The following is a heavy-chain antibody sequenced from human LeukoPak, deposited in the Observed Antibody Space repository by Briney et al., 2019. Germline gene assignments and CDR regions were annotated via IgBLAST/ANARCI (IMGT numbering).Heavy chain of an antibody. Sequence: SEILSLTCTVSGGSISSSSYYWGWIRQPPGKGLEWIGSIYYSGSTYYNPSLKSRVTISVDTSKNQFSLKLSSVTAADTAVYYCAAGYYYDSSGYPWDYWGQGTLVTVSS. V-gene: IGHV4-39*01. D-gene: IGHD3-22*01. CDR2: IYYSGST. J-gene: IGHJ4*02. CDR1: GGSISSSSYY. CDR3: AAGYYYDSSGYPWDY.